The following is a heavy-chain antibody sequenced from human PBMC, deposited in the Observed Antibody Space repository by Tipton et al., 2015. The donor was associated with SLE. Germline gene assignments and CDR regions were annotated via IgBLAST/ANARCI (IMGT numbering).Heavy chain of an antibody. Sequence: TLSLTCAVYGGSFSGYYWSCIRQPPGKGLEWIGEINHSGSTNYNPSLKSRVTISVDTSKNQFSLKLSSVTAADTAVYYCAREGGSGWSYWGQGTLVTVSS. CDR2: INHSGST. D-gene: IGHD6-19*01. J-gene: IGHJ4*02. V-gene: IGHV4-34*01. CDR3: AREGGSGWSY. CDR1: GGSFSGYY.